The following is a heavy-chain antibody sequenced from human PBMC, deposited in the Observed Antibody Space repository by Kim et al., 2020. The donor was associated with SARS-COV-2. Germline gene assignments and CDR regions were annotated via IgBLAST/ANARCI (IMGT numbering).Heavy chain of an antibody. CDR1: GDSVSSNVPA. D-gene: IGHD3-10*01. J-gene: IGHJ4*02. CDR3: ERDVMVRGVFDS. CDR2: TYYRSKWYN. Sequence: SQTLSLTCAISGDSVSSNVPAWNWIRQSPSRGLEWLGKTYYRSKWYNDYSVSVKSRITINPDTSKNQFSLQLDSVTPEDTAMYYCERDVMVRGVFDSWGQERMVTVSS. V-gene: IGHV6-1*01.